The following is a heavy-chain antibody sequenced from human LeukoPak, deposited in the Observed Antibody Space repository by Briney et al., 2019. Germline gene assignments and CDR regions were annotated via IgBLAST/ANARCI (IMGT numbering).Heavy chain of an antibody. CDR3: ALIVVVPAAMNYYYYYGMDV. CDR1: GYTFTSYG. V-gene: IGHV1-18*01. D-gene: IGHD2-2*01. J-gene: IGHJ6*02. CDR2: TSAYNGNT. Sequence: ASVKVSCKASGYTFTSYGISWVRQAPGQGLEWMGWTSAYNGNTNYAQKLQGRVTMTTDTSTSTAYMELRSLRSDDTAVYYCALIVVVPAAMNYYYYYGMDVWGQGTTVTVSS.